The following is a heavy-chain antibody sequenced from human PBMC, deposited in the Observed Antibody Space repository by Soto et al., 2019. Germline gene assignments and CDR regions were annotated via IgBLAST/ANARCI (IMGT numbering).Heavy chain of an antibody. CDR2: INPSGGST. CDR3: ARVGHYYYGMDV. V-gene: IGHV1-46*01. Sequence: ASMKVSCKASGYTFTSYYMRWVRQAPGQGLEWMGIINPSGGSTSYAQKFQGRVTMTRDTSASTVYMELSSLSSEDTAVYYCARVGHYYYGMDVWGQGTTVTVSS. D-gene: IGHD3-3*01. J-gene: IGHJ6*02. CDR1: GYTFTSYY.